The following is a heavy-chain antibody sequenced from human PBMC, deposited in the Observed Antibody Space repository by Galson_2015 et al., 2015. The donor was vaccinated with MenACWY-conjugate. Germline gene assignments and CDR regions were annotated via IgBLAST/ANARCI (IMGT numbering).Heavy chain of an antibody. Sequence: SETLSLTCTVSGCSASSSGYYWTWIRQPPGKGLERIGLIYDSGTTKYNPTLKGRVTISLDTSKNQVSLKLSSVTAADTAVYYCAREFSYWGQGTLVTVSS. V-gene: IGHV4-61*08. CDR1: GCSASSSGYY. J-gene: IGHJ4*02. CDR2: IYDSGTT. CDR3: AREFSY. D-gene: IGHD2/OR15-2a*01.